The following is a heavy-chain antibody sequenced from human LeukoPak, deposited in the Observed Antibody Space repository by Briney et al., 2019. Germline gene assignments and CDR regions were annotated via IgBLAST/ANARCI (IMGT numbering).Heavy chain of an antibody. CDR3: ARLGRRYFDWFQYYFDY. CDR1: GYSFTSYW. D-gene: IGHD3-9*01. Sequence: GESLKISCKGSGYSFTSYWIGWVRQMPGKGLEWMGIIYPGDSDTRYSPSFQGQVTISADKSISTAYLQWSSLKASDTAMYYCARLGRRYFDWFQYYFDYWGQGTLVTVSS. V-gene: IGHV5-51*01. CDR2: IYPGDSDT. J-gene: IGHJ4*02.